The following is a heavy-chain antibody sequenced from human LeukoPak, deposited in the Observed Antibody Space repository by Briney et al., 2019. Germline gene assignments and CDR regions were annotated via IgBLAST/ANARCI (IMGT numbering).Heavy chain of an antibody. CDR3: SGYSSSWYGTDAFDI. D-gene: IGHD6-13*01. CDR2: IYSGGST. J-gene: IGHJ3*02. V-gene: IGHV3-53*01. CDR1: GFTVSSNY. Sequence: PGGSLRLSCAASGFTVSSNYMSWVRQAPGKGLEWVSVIYSGGSTYYADSVKGRFTISRDNAKNSLYLQMNSLRAEDTAVYYCSGYSSSWYGTDAFDIWGQGTMVTVSS.